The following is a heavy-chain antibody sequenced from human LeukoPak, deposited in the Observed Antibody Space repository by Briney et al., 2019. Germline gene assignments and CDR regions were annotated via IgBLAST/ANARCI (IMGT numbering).Heavy chain of an antibody. V-gene: IGHV3-30*02. CDR1: GFTFSDYV. CDR3: AKDLTNGWCFDN. Sequence: GGSLRLSCAASGFTFSDYVMHRVRQAPGKGLEWVAFVRPGGSDKQYADSVKGRFTVSRDNSKNTLYLQLNSLRAEDTAVYYCAKDLTNGWCFDNWGQGNLVTV. D-gene: IGHD6-19*01. CDR2: VRPGGSDK. J-gene: IGHJ4*02.